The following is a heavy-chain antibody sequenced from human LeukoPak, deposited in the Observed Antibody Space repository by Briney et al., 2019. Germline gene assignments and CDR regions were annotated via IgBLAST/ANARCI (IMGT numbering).Heavy chain of an antibody. CDR2: IKQDGSEK. CDR3: ARVRGYSSSGFDY. V-gene: IGHV3-7*01. J-gene: IGHJ4*02. CDR1: GFTFSSYW. D-gene: IGHD6-13*01. Sequence: GGSLRLSCAASGFTFSSYWMGWVRQAPGKGLEWVANIKQDGSEKYYVDSVKGRFTISRDNAKNSLYLQMNSLRAEDTAVYYCARVRGYSSSGFDYWGQGTLVTVSS.